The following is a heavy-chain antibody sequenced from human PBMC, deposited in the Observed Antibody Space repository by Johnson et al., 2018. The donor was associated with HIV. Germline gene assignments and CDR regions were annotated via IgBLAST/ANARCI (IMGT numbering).Heavy chain of an antibody. J-gene: IGHJ3*01. Sequence: VQLVESGGGVVQPGRSLRLSCEASGFTVSSNYMSWVRQAPGKGLEWVSVLFSGGTTYYADSVRGRFTISRGNAKNSLYLQLNSLRAGDTAVYYCVRGLYSSAWYFGDLDAFDVWGQGTMVTVSS. CDR2: LFSGGTT. CDR3: VRGLYSSAWYFGDLDAFDV. V-gene: IGHV3-66*01. CDR1: GFTVSSNY. D-gene: IGHD6-19*01.